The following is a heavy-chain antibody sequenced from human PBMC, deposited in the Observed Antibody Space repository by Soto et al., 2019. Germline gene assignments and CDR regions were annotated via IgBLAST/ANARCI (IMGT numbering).Heavy chain of an antibody. V-gene: IGHV3-15*01. CDR3: TTELVVH. CDR2: IKSKTDVGTT. J-gene: IGHJ4*02. Sequence: ESGGGLVKPGGSLRLSCAASGFTFSNAWMSWVRQAPGKGLECVGRIKSKTDVGTTDYAAPLKGRVNISRDDSKNTLYLQMNSLKTEDTAVYYCTTELVVHWGQGTLVTVSS. CDR1: GFTFSNAW. D-gene: IGHD2-8*02.